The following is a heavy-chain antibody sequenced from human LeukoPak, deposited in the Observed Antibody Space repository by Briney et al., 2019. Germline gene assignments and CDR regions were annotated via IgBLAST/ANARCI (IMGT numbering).Heavy chain of an antibody. V-gene: IGHV1-2*02. J-gene: IGHJ4*02. Sequence: ASVKVSCKASGYTFTGYYMHWVRQAPGQGLEWMGWINPNSGGTNYAQKFQGRVTMTRDTSISTAYMELSRLRSDDTAAYYCARGLYSSGWDPLDYWGQGILVTVSS. CDR1: GYTFTGYY. D-gene: IGHD6-19*01. CDR3: ARGLYSSGWDPLDY. CDR2: INPNSGGT.